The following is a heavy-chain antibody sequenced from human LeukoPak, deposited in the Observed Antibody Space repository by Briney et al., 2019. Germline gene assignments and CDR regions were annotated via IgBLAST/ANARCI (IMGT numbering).Heavy chain of an antibody. Sequence: GGSLRPSCAASGFTFSSFDMHWVRQPTGQGLERVSTIGTASDTYYPGSVEGRFTLSRDNAKNSLYLQMNSLTAGDTAVYYCARGPPRGKYYYMDVWGKGTTVTVSS. CDR2: IGTASDT. J-gene: IGHJ6*03. D-gene: IGHD1-1*01. CDR3: ARGPPRGKYYYMDV. V-gene: IGHV3-13*01. CDR1: GFTFSSFD.